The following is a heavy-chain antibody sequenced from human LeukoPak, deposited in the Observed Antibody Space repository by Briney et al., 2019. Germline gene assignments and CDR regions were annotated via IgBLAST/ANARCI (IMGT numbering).Heavy chain of an antibody. J-gene: IGHJ4*02. CDR3: AKALDTYGYMRFDF. CDR1: GFTFVGYA. V-gene: IGHV3-23*01. CDR2: INGGGDTT. D-gene: IGHD5-18*01. Sequence: GSLRLSCAASGFTFVGYAMTWVRQAPGKGLEWVSAINGGGDTTYYADSVKGRFTISRDKSKNTMYLQMNSLRAEDTALYYCAKALDTYGYMRFDFWGQGTLVTVSS.